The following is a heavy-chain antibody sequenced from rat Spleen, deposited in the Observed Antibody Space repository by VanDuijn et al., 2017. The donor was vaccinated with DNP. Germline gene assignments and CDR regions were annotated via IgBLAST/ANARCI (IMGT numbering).Heavy chain of an antibody. Sequence: EVQLVESGGGLVQPGRSLKLSCAASGFTFSNYYMAWVRQAPTKGLEWVATISTSGTKIYYPDSVKGRFTISRDNAKNSLYLQMNSLKSEDTATYYCATHSFTSGITTAFGSWGQGTLVTVSS. J-gene: IGHJ3*01. V-gene: IGHV5-25*01. CDR2: ISTSGTKI. CDR1: GFTFSNYY. D-gene: IGHD1-11*01. CDR3: ATHSFTSGITTAFGS.